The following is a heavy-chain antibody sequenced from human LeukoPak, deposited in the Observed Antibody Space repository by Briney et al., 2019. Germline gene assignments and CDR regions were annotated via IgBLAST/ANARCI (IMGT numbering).Heavy chain of an antibody. CDR1: GFTFDGYT. Sequence: GGSLGLSCAASGFTFDGYTMHWVRQAPGKGLEWVSLITWDGGSTYYADSVKGRFTISRDSSKNSLYLQMNSLRTEDTAFYYCAKDSAGRFSGYDSCFDYWGQGTLVAVSS. CDR3: AKDSAGRFSGYDSCFDY. V-gene: IGHV3-43*01. D-gene: IGHD5-12*01. J-gene: IGHJ4*02. CDR2: ITWDGGST.